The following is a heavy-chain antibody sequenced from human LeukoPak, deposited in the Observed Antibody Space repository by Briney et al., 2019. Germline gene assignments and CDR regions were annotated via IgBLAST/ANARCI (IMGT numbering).Heavy chain of an antibody. CDR1: GFTFYDSA. CDR3: LRHKETSGRFGDS. Sequence: GGSLRLSCAVSGFTFYDSATHWVRQVPGKGLEWVGRIKSKLFNSETAYVESVKGRFTIYRDDSKNTVFLEMNNLKIDDTALYYCLRHKETSGRFGDSWGQGALVTVSS. D-gene: IGHD3-10*01. J-gene: IGHJ4*02. CDR2: IKSKLFNSET. V-gene: IGHV3-73*01.